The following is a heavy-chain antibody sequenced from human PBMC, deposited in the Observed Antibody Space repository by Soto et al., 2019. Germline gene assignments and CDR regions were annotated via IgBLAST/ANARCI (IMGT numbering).Heavy chain of an antibody. CDR1: GGSISSGDYY. Sequence: SETLSLTCTVSGGSISSGDYYWSWIRQPPGEGLEWIGYIYYSGSTYYNPSLKSRVTISVDTSKNQFSLKLSSVTAADTAVYYCARVTYGDYGQPFDYWGQGTLVTVSS. J-gene: IGHJ4*02. V-gene: IGHV4-30-4*01. CDR2: IYYSGST. CDR3: ARVTYGDYGQPFDY. D-gene: IGHD4-17*01.